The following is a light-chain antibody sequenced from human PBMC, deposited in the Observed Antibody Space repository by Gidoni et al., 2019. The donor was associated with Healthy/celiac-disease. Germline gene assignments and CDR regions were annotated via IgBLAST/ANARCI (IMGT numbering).Light chain of an antibody. Sequence: DIVMTQSPDSLAVSLGERATINCKSSQSVLYSSNNKNYSAWYQQKPGQPPKLLIYWASTRESGVPDRFSCSGSGTDFTLTISSLQAEDVAVYYCQQYYSTPPTFGGGTKVEIK. CDR1: QSVLYSSNNKNY. V-gene: IGKV4-1*01. J-gene: IGKJ4*01. CDR2: WAS. CDR3: QQYYSTPPT.